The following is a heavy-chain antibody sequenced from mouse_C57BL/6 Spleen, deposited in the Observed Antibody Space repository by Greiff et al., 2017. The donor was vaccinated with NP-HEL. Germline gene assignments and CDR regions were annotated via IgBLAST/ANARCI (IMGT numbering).Heavy chain of an antibody. CDR3: ARDYYYGSPYYYAMDY. CDR1: GYTFTSYW. D-gene: IGHD1-1*01. Sequence: QVQLQQSGAELVKPGASVKMSCKASGYTFTSYWITWVKQRPGQGLEWIGDIYPGSGSTNYNEKFKSKATLTVDTSSSTAYMQLSSLTSEDSAVYYCARDYYYGSPYYYAMDYWGQGTSVTVSS. V-gene: IGHV1-55*01. J-gene: IGHJ4*01. CDR2: IYPGSGST.